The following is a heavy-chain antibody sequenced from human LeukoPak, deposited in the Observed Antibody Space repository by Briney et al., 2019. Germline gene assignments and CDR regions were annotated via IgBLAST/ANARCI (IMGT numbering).Heavy chain of an antibody. D-gene: IGHD2-21*02. J-gene: IGHJ4*02. CDR3: ARGFGVAVVTALFDY. Sequence: ASVKVSCKASGYTFTSYGISWVRQAPGQGLEWMGWISAYNGNTNYAQKLQGRVTMTTDTSTSTAYMELRSLRSDDTAVYYCARGFGVAVVTALFDYWGQGTLVTVSS. CDR1: GYTFTSYG. CDR2: ISAYNGNT. V-gene: IGHV1-18*01.